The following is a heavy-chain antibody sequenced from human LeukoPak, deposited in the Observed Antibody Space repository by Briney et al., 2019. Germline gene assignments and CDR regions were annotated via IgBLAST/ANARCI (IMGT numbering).Heavy chain of an antibody. CDR2: NNPNSGGT. D-gene: IGHD2-15*01. Sequence: GASVKVSCKASGYTFNDYYMHWVRQAPGQGLEWMGLNNPNSGGTNYAQKFQGRVTMTRDTSISTTYMELSRLRSDDTAVYYCARGTVVVTAPNPMDVWGKGTTVTISS. CDR1: GYTFNDYY. CDR3: ARGTVVVTAPNPMDV. J-gene: IGHJ6*03. V-gene: IGHV1-2*02.